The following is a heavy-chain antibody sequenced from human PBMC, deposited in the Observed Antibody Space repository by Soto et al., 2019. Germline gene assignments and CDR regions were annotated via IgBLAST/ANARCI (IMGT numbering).Heavy chain of an antibody. Sequence: SETLSLTSTVYGGSISSYYWSWIRQPPGKGLEWIGYIYYSGSTNYNPSLKSRVTISVDTSKNQFSLKLSSVTAADTAVYYCAREWDTSMVTPGYWGQGTLVTVS. V-gene: IGHV4-59*01. CDR3: AREWDTSMVTPGY. CDR2: IYYSGST. D-gene: IGHD5-18*01. J-gene: IGHJ4*02. CDR1: GGSISSYY.